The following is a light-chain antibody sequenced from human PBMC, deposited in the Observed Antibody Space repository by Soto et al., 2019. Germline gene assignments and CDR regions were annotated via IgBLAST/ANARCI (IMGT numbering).Light chain of an antibody. Sequence: QSVLTQPPSVSGAPGQRVTISCTGSSSNIGEGYDVHWYQQLPGKAPKVLIYGNSNWPSGVPDRFSGSKSGTTASLAITGRQADDEADYYYQSYDTSLCGYVFGTGTKLTVL. CDR1: SSNIGEGYD. CDR2: GNS. CDR3: QSYDTSLCGYV. J-gene: IGLJ1*01. V-gene: IGLV1-40*01.